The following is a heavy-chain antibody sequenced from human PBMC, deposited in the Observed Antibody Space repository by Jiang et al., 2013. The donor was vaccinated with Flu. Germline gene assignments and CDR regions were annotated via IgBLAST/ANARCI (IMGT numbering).Heavy chain of an antibody. J-gene: IGHJ4*02. CDR1: GFSLTTSDVG. CDR2: IYGSDNI. D-gene: IGHD6-19*01. Sequence: VKPTQTLTLTCTFSGFSLTTSDVGVGWIRQPPGKALEWLALIYGSDNIRYSPSLKNGLTVTKDTSKNQVVLTMTNMDPVDTATYYCAHRRTRTGIAVTGAFDYVGPGNPGHRLV. CDR3: AHRRTRTGIAVTGAFDY. V-gene: IGHV2-5*01.